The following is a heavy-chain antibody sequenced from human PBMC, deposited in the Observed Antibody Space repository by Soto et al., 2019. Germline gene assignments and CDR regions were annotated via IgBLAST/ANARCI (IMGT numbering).Heavy chain of an antibody. Sequence: EVQLLESGGGLVQPGGSLRLSCAASGFTFSSYAMSWVRQDPGKGLEWVSAISGSGGSTYYADSVKGRFTISRDNSKNTLYLQMNSLRAEDTAVYYFAKNQRWRQSVGYWGQGTLVTVSS. J-gene: IGHJ4*02. V-gene: IGHV3-23*01. CDR1: GFTFSSYA. D-gene: IGHD2-2*01. CDR3: AKNQRWRQSVGY. CDR2: ISGSGGST.